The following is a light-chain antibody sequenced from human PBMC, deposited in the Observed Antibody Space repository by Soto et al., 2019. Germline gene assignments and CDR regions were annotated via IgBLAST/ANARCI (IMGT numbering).Light chain of an antibody. CDR1: QTISSSF. J-gene: IGKJ1*01. CDR2: GAS. Sequence: EVMLTQSPGTLSLSPGERATLSCRASQTISSSFLAWYQQKPGQAPRLLIYGASSRATGVPDRFSGSASGTDFTLTISRLEPEDFAVYYCQQYAGSPWTFGQGTKVDIK. CDR3: QQYAGSPWT. V-gene: IGKV3-20*01.